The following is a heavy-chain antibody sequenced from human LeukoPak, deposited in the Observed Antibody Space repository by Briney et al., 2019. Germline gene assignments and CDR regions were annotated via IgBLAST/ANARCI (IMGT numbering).Heavy chain of an antibody. D-gene: IGHD2-2*01. V-gene: IGHV1-69*04. CDR2: IIPIFGIA. Sequence: SVKVSCKASGGTFSSYAISWVRQAPGQGLEWMGRIIPIFGIANYAQKFQGRVTITADKSTSTAYMELSSLRSEDTAVYYCAREVGEVVVVPAAISVAFDIWGQGTMVTVSS. CDR3: AREVGEVVVVPAAISVAFDI. CDR1: GGTFSSYA. J-gene: IGHJ3*02.